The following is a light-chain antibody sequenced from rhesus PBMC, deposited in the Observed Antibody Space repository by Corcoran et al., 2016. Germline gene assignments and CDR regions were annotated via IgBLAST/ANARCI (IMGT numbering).Light chain of an antibody. J-gene: IGKJ2*01. CDR2: SAS. Sequence: EIVMTQSPATLSLSPGETATLSCRASERAGSYLAWYQQKPGQAPKLLVHSASFRATGIPYRFGGSGSRTEFTLTISSLEPEDVGVYHCQQYNDLLYSFGQGTKVEIK. V-gene: IGKV3-40*03. CDR3: QQYNDLLYS. CDR1: ERAGSY.